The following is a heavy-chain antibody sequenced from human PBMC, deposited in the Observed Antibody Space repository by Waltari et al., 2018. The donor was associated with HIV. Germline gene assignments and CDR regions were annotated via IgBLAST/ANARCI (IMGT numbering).Heavy chain of an antibody. CDR3: ARTYCSSTSCYGGANWFDP. CDR2: IYTSGST. J-gene: IGHJ5*02. V-gene: IGHV4-61*02. CDR1: GGSISSGSYY. Sequence: QVQLQESGPGLVKPSQTLSLTCTVSGGSISSGSYYWSWIRQPAGKGLEWIGRIYTSGSTNYNPSLKGRVTISVDTSKNQFSLKLSSVTAADTAVYYCARTYCSSTSCYGGANWFDPWGQGTLVTVSS. D-gene: IGHD2-2*01.